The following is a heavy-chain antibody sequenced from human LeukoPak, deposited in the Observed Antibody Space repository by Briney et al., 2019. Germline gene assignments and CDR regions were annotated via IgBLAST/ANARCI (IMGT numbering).Heavy chain of an antibody. V-gene: IGHV3-21*01. CDR1: GFTFSSYE. Sequence: GGSLRLSCAASGFTFSSYEMNWVRQAPGKGLEWVSSISSSSSYIYYADSVKGRFTISRDNAKNSLYLQMNSLRAEDTAVYYCARGSMRYFDYWGQGTLVTVPS. CDR2: ISSSSSYI. CDR3: ARGSMRYFDY. J-gene: IGHJ4*02.